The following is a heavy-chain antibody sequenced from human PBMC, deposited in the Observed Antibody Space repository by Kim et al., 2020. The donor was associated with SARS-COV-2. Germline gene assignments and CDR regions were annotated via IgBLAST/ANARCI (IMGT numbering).Heavy chain of an antibody. CDR1: GFTFSSYW. CDR2: IKQDGSEK. CDR3: ARDAYCSGGSCSAPFYYGMDV. V-gene: IGHV3-7*03. Sequence: GGSLRLSCAASGFTFSSYWMSWVRQAPGKGLEWVANIKQDGSEKYYVDSVKGRFTISRDNAKNSLYLQMNSLRAEDTAVYYCARDAYCSGGSCSAPFYYGMDVWRQGTTVTVSS. J-gene: IGHJ6*02. D-gene: IGHD2-15*01.